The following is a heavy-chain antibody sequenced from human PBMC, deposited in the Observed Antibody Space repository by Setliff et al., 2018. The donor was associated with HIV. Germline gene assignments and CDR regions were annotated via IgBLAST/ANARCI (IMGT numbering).Heavy chain of an antibody. CDR1: GGSISSGGYY. CDR3: VRERRRSPLSYGLDV. CDR2: IYYNGRT. V-gene: IGHV4-31*03. Sequence: SETLSLTCTVSGGSISSGGYYWNWIRQYPVKGLEWIGHIYYNGRTLFNPALGTRLNRSVDTSENQFSLHLNSVTAADTAVYYCVRERRRSPLSYGLDVWGQGTTVTVSS. J-gene: IGHJ6*02.